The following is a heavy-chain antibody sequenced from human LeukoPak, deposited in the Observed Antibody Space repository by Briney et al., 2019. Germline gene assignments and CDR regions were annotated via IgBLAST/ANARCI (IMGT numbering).Heavy chain of an antibody. CDR1: GGSISSVSYY. Sequence: SETLSLTCTVSGGSISSVSYYWGWIRQPPGKGPEWIGNIYYSGSTYYNPSLKSRVTISVDTSKNQFSLKLTSVTAADTAVYYCARLSHYSDSSGYYLGSYYIDYWGQGTLVTVSS. CDR3: ARLSHYSDSSGYYLGSYYIDY. CDR2: IYYSGST. D-gene: IGHD3-22*01. V-gene: IGHV4-39*01. J-gene: IGHJ4*02.